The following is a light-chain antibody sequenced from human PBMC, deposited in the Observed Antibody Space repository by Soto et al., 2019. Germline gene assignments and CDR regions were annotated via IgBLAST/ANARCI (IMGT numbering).Light chain of an antibody. V-gene: IGLV2-11*01. CDR3: CSYAGSYTWV. CDR1: SSDVGDYNY. CDR2: AVN. J-gene: IGLJ3*02. Sequence: QSVLTQPRSVSGSPGQSVTISCTGTSSDVGDYNYVSWYQQHPGKAPKLLIYAVNMRPSGVPDRFSGSKSGNTASLTISGLQADDQADYSCCSYAGSYTWVFGGGTKLTLL.